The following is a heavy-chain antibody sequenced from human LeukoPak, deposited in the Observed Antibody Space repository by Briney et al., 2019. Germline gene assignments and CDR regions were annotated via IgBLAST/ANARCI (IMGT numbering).Heavy chain of an antibody. CDR1: GGSISSSSYY. CDR2: IYHSGST. CDR3: ARDQRSIAVAVRFDP. D-gene: IGHD6-19*01. V-gene: IGHV4-39*07. Sequence: PSETLSLTCTVSGGSISSSSYYWGWIRQPPGKGLECIGSIYHSGSTYYNPSLKSRVTISVDTSKNQFSLKLSSVTAADTAVYYCARDQRSIAVAVRFDPWGQGTLVTVSS. J-gene: IGHJ5*02.